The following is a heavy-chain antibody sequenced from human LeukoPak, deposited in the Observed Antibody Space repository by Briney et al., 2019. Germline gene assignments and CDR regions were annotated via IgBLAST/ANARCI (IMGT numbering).Heavy chain of an antibody. CDR3: ATRGRGYSGYGRLYYFDY. CDR2: INHSGST. D-gene: IGHD5-12*01. Sequence: SETLSLTCAVYGGSFSGYYWSWIRQPPGKGLEWIGEINHSGSTNYNPSLKSRVTISVDTSKNQFSLKLSSMTAADTAVYYCATRGRGYSGYGRLYYFDYWGQGTLVTVSS. J-gene: IGHJ4*02. CDR1: GGSFSGYY. V-gene: IGHV4-34*01.